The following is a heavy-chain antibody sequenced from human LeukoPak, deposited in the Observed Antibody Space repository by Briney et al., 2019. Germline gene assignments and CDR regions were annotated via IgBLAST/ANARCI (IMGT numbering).Heavy chain of an antibody. V-gene: IGHV3-21*01. J-gene: IGHJ4*02. Sequence: GGSLRLSCAASGFTFSSYSVNWVRQAPGKGLEWVSSISSSSSYIYYADSVKGRFTISRDNAKNSLYLQMNSLRAEDTAVYYCAGRSQYCSSTSCYHYWGQGTLVTVSS. CDR3: AGRSQYCSSTSCYHY. CDR1: GFTFSSYS. D-gene: IGHD2-2*01. CDR2: ISSSSSYI.